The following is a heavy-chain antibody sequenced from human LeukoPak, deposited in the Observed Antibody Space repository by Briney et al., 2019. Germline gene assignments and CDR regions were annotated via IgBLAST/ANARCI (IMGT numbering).Heavy chain of an antibody. Sequence: GGSLRLSCAASGFTFSTYAMSWVRQAPGKGLEWVSAISGSGGSTYYADSVKGRFTISRDNSKNTLYLQMNSLRAEDTAVYYCATPPGSSGYYSVGYWGQGTLVTVSS. J-gene: IGHJ4*02. V-gene: IGHV3-23*01. CDR1: GFTFSTYA. CDR2: ISGSGGST. D-gene: IGHD3-22*01. CDR3: ATPPGSSGYYSVGY.